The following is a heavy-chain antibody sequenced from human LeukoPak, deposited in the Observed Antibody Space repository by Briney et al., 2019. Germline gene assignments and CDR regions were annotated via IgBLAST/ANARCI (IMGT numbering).Heavy chain of an antibody. J-gene: IGHJ6*02. D-gene: IGHD3-3*01. CDR1: GYTFTSYG. Sequence: ASAKVSCKASGYTFTSYGISWVRQAPGQGLEWMGWISAYNGNTNYAQKLQGRVTMTTDTSTSTAYMELRSLRSDDTAVYYCARGFLPDYDFWSGYWXXXYYXXGMDVWGQGTTVTVSS. V-gene: IGHV1-18*01. CDR3: ARGFLPDYDFWSGYWXXXYYXXGMDV. CDR2: ISAYNGNT.